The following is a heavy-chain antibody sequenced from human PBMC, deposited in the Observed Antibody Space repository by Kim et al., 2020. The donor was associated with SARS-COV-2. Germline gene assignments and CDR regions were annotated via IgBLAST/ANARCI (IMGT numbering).Heavy chain of an antibody. CDR1: GGSISSSSYF. V-gene: IGHV4-39*01. J-gene: IGHJ6*01. CDR3: VRRNRAPPPSHYFGLDV. CDR2: IYYTGST. Sequence: SETLSLTCTVSGGSISSSSYFWGWIRQPPGKGLEWIGTIYYTGSTIYNPSLKTRVTISVDTSKNQISLNLPSVTAADTAIYYCVRRNRAPPPSHYFGLDV. D-gene: IGHD1-1*01.